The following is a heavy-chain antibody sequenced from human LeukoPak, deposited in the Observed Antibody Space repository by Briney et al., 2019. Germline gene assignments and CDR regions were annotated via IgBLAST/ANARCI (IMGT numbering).Heavy chain of an antibody. CDR3: ARDLYSSANFDY. Sequence: EGSLRLSCAASGFTFSSYSMNWVRQAPGKGLEWVSSISSSSSYIYYADSVKGRFTISRDNAKNSLYLQMNSLRAEDTAVYYCARDLYSSANFDYWGQGTLVTVSS. CDR2: ISSSSSYI. CDR1: GFTFSSYS. D-gene: IGHD6-19*01. J-gene: IGHJ4*02. V-gene: IGHV3-21*01.